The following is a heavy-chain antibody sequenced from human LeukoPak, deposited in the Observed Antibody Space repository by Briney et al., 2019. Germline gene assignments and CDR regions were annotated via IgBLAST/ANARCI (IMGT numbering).Heavy chain of an antibody. CDR2: IYYGGRT. V-gene: IGHV4-59*01. CDR1: GASINSYY. CDR3: ATLGDFDY. J-gene: IGHJ4*02. D-gene: IGHD1-26*01. Sequence: SETLSLTCAVSGASINSYYWSWIRQPPGEGLEWIGYIYYGGRTNYSPSLKSRVTMSLDRSKNQVSLNLNSVTAADTAVYYCATLGDFDYWGQGILVTVSS.